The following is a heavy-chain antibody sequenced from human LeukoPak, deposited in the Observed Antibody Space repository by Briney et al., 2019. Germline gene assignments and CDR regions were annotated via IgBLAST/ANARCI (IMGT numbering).Heavy chain of an antibody. CDR3: AKDRGGSFWETDYYFDY. CDR1: GFTFSSYG. Sequence: PGGSLRLSCAASGFTFSSYGMHWVRQAPGKGLEWVAVISYDGSNKYYADSVKGRFTISRDNSKNTLYLQMNSLRAEDTALYYCAKDRGGSFWETDYYFDYWGQGTLVTVSS. J-gene: IGHJ4*02. CDR2: ISYDGSNK. D-gene: IGHD2-15*01. V-gene: IGHV3-30*18.